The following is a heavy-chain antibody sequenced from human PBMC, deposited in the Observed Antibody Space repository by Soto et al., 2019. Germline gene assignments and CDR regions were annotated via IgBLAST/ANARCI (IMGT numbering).Heavy chain of an antibody. D-gene: IGHD4-17*01. Sequence: SETLSLTCAVSGGSISSGGYSWSWIRQPPGKGLEWIGYIYHSGSPYYNPSLKSRVTISVDRSKNQFSLKLYSVTTADTAMYYCARLPWADYGGIFDPWGQGTLVTVSS. J-gene: IGHJ5*02. CDR2: IYHSGSP. CDR1: GGSISSGGYS. CDR3: ARLPWADYGGIFDP. V-gene: IGHV4-30-2*02.